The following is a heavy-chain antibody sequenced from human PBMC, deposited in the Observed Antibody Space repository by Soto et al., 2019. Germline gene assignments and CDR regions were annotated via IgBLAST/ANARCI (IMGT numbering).Heavy chain of an antibody. V-gene: IGHV3-48*01. CDR1: GFSFSSHN. CDR3: ARSGNYRLDC. J-gene: IGHJ4*02. Sequence: GGSLRLSCVASGFSFSSHNMNWVRQAPGKGLEWIAYISTSGSSIYYADSVEGRFTISRDNAKSSLYLQMNSLRAEDTALYYCARSGNYRLDCWGQGTLVTVSS. D-gene: IGHD1-26*01. CDR2: ISTSGSSI.